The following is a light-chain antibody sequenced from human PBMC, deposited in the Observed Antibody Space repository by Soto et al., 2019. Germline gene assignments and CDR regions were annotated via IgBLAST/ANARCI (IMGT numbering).Light chain of an antibody. CDR2: EVS. J-gene: IGLJ1*01. CDR1: TSDVGNYNY. Sequence: QSALTQPASVSGSPGQSITISCTGTTSDVGNYNYVSWYQQHPGKAPTLMIYEVSYRSTGASNRFSGTKSGNTASLTISGLQGEDEADYYCSSYTATNTYVFGTGTKLTVL. CDR3: SSYTATNTYV. V-gene: IGLV2-14*01.